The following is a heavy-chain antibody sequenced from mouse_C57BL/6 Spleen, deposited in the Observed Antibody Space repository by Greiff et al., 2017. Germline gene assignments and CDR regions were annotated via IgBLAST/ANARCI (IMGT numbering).Heavy chain of an antibody. V-gene: IGHV1-26*01. CDR1: GYTFTDYY. J-gene: IGHJ3*02. D-gene: IGHD2-3*01. CDR2: INPNNGGT. CDR3: AREDDGYFL. Sequence: VQLQQSGPELVKPGASVKISCKASGYTFTDYYMNWVKQSHGKSLEWIGDINPNNGGTSYNQKFKGKATLTVDKSSSTAYMELRSLTSEDSAVYYCAREDDGYFLWGQGTLVTVSA.